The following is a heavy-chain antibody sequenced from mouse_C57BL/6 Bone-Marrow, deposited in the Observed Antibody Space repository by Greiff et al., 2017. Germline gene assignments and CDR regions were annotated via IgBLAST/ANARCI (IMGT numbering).Heavy chain of an antibody. Sequence: QVHVKQSGPELVKPGASVKLSCKASGYTFTSYDINWVKPRPGQGLEWIGWIYPRDGSTKYNEKFKGKATLTVDTSSSTAYMELHSLTSEDSAVYFCARERGKGYWGQGTTLTVAS. J-gene: IGHJ2*01. CDR2: IYPRDGST. CDR3: ARERGKGY. CDR1: GYTFTSYD. V-gene: IGHV1-85*01.